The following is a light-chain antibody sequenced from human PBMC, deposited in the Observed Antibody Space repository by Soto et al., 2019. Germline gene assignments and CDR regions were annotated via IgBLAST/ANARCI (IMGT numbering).Light chain of an antibody. CDR3: QSYDATNQV. V-gene: IGLV6-57*01. CDR1: SGSIASNY. CDR2: EDN. J-gene: IGLJ3*02. Sequence: NFMLTQPHSVSESPGKTVIISCTRSSGSIASNYVQWYQQRPGSSPTTVIYEDNQRPSGVPDRFSGSIDSSSNSDSLTISGLETEDEADYFGQSYDATNQVFGGGTKLTVL.